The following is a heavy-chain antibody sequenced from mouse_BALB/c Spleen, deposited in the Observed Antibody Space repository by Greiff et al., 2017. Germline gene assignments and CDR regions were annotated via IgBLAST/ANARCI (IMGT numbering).Heavy chain of an antibody. D-gene: IGHD2-4*01. J-gene: IGHJ4*01. V-gene: IGHV1-18*01. Sequence: LVKPGASVKIPCKASGYTFTDYNMDWVKQSHGKSLEWIGDINPNNGGTIYNQKFKGKATLTVDKSSSTAYMELRSLTSEDTAVYYCARKVYYDSLYAMDYWGQGTSVTVSS. CDR1: GYTFTDYN. CDR2: INPNNGGT. CDR3: ARKVYYDSLYAMDY.